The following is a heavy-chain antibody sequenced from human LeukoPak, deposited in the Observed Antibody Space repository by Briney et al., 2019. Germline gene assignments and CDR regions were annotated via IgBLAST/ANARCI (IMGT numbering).Heavy chain of an antibody. Sequence: SETLSLTCTVSGGSITISSHYWSWIRQPPGKGLEWIGYIYHTGNTNYNPSLKSRVTISVDTSKKQFSLKLSSVTAADTAVYYCARGRNYYVSSGYYFDYWGQGTLVTVSS. D-gene: IGHD3-22*01. CDR1: GGSITISSHY. CDR3: ARGRNYYVSSGYYFDY. CDR2: IYHTGNT. V-gene: IGHV4-61*01. J-gene: IGHJ4*02.